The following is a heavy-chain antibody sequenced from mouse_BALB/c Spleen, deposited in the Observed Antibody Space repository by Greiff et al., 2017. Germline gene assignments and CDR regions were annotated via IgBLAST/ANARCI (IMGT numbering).Heavy chain of an antibody. CDR3: TRDLGSSYWYFDV. Sequence: EVKLMESGGGLVKPGGSLKLSCAASGFTFSSYTMSWVRQTPEKRLEWVATISSGGSYTYYPDSVKGRFTISRDNAKNTLYLQMSSLKSEDTAMYYCTRDLGSSYWYFDVWGAGTTVTVSS. J-gene: IGHJ1*01. CDR1: GFTFSSYT. V-gene: IGHV5-6-4*01. D-gene: IGHD1-1*01. CDR2: ISSGGSYT.